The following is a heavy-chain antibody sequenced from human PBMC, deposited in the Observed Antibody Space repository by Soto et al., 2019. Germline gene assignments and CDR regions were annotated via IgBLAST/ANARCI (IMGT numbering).Heavy chain of an antibody. CDR2: IYYSGST. D-gene: IGHD3-22*01. CDR3: ASCITMIVVAN. V-gene: IGHV4-30-4*01. Sequence: SETLSLTCTVSGGSISSGDYYWSWIRQPPGKGLEWIGYIYYSGSTYYNPSLKSRVTISVDTSKNQFSLKLSSVTAADTAVYYCASCITMIVVANWGQGTLVTVSS. J-gene: IGHJ4*02. CDR1: GGSISSGDYY.